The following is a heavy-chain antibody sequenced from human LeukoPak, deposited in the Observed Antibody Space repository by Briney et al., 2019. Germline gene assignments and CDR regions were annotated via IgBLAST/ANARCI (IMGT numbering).Heavy chain of an antibody. J-gene: IGHJ4*02. Sequence: GGSLRLSCAAWGFTFSSYGMNWVRQAPGKGREWVSSIIISSSYIYYSYSVKGPFTISRDNAKNSLYLQMNSLRAEDTAVYYCASPGHYDISGYYDFWGQGTLVTVSS. CDR1: GFTFSSYG. CDR2: IIISSSYI. D-gene: IGHD3-22*01. V-gene: IGHV3-21*01. CDR3: ASPGHYDISGYYDF.